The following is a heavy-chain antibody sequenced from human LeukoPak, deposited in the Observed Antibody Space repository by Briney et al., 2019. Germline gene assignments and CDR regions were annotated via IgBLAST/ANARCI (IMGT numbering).Heavy chain of an antibody. D-gene: IGHD6-13*01. Sequence: TSETLSLTCTVPGGSISSSSYYWGWIRQPPGKGLEWIGSIYYSGSTYYNPSLKSRVTISVDTSKNQFSLKLSSVTAADTAVYYCARERPEAAAGIGPFDPWGQGTLVTVSS. CDR3: ARERPEAAAGIGPFDP. CDR1: GGSISSSSYY. J-gene: IGHJ5*02. CDR2: IYYSGST. V-gene: IGHV4-39*07.